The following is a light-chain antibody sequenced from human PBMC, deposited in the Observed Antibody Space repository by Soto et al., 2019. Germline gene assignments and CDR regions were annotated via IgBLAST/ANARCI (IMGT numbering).Light chain of an antibody. CDR2: DAS. Sequence: DIQMTQSPSTLSASLGAKVTITCRASQSIGTLLAWYQQTPGRAPNLLIYDASSLQSGVPSRFSGSGSGTEFTLTISSQRPDDFATYFCQQFKTYPITFGQGTRLEIK. J-gene: IGKJ5*01. V-gene: IGKV1-5*01. CDR3: QQFKTYPIT. CDR1: QSIGTL.